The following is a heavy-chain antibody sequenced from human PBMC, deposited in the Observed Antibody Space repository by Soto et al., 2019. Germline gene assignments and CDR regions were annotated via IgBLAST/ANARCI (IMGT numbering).Heavy chain of an antibody. CDR2: IHYSGST. D-gene: IGHD1-26*01. J-gene: IGHJ4*02. V-gene: IGHV4-59*08. CDR3: ARTLGPQVTGYVDSDYSWTIDQ. CDR1: GCPISIYF. Sequence: SETLSLTCSCSGCPISIYFWSRIRQPPGRGLEWIGHIHYSGSTNYNPSLKSRVTISVDTSKNQVSLKLSSVTAADTGVYFCARTLGPQVTGYVDSDYSWTIDQWGQGTLVT.